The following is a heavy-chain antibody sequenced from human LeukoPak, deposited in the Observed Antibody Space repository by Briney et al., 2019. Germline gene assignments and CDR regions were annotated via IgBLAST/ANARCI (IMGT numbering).Heavy chain of an antibody. CDR1: GFTFSSYG. V-gene: IGHV3-30*03. CDR3: ARDRDGYLFFDY. Sequence: GGSLRLSCAASGFTFSSYGMHWVRQAPGKGLEWVAVISYDGSNKYYADSVKGRFTISRDNSKNTLYLQMNSLRAEDTAVYYCARDRDGYLFFDYWGQGTLVTVSS. J-gene: IGHJ4*02. CDR2: ISYDGSNK. D-gene: IGHD5-24*01.